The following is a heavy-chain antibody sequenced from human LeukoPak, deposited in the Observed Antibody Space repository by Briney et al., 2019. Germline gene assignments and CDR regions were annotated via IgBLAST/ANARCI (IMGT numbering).Heavy chain of an antibody. CDR1: GASISRGGYY. CDR2: IYYSGST. Sequence: PSQTLSLTRTVSGASISRGGYYGGWVRQHPGKGLEWIGYIYYSGSTYYNPSLKSRVTISVDTSKNQFSLKLSSVTAADTAVYYCAREVQLEWDYYYGMDVWGQGTTVTVSS. CDR3: AREVQLEWDYYYGMDV. J-gene: IGHJ6*02. V-gene: IGHV4-31*03. D-gene: IGHD5-18*01.